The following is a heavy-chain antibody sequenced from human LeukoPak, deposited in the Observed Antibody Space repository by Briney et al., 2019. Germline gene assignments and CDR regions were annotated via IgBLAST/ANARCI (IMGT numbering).Heavy chain of an antibody. Sequence: GESLKISCKGSGYSFTSYWIGWVRQMPGKGLEWMGIIYPGDSDARYSPSFHGQVTISADKSISTAYLQWSSLKASDTAMYYCARAHTLDRITKYYFDYWGQGTLVTVSS. CDR1: GYSFTSYW. D-gene: IGHD5-24*01. V-gene: IGHV5-51*01. CDR2: IYPGDSDA. CDR3: ARAHTLDRITKYYFDY. J-gene: IGHJ4*02.